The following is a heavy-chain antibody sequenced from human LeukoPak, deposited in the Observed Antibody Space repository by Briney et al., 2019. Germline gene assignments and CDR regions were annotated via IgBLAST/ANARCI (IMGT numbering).Heavy chain of an antibody. J-gene: IGHJ4*02. CDR2: ISSSGSTR. CDR1: GFTFSSYE. Sequence: GGSLRLSCAASGFTFSSYEMNWVGQAPGKGLEWVSYISSSGSTRYYADSVKGRFTISRENAKNSLYLQMNSLRAEDTAVYYCARVTCTNGVCYWGQGTLVTVSS. V-gene: IGHV3-48*03. CDR3: ARVTCTNGVCY. D-gene: IGHD2-8*01.